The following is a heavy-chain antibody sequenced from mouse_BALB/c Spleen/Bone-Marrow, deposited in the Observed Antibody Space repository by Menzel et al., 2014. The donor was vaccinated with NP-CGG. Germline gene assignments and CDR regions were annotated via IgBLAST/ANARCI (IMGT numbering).Heavy chain of an antibody. CDR2: INPGSGGT. CDR3: ARCLTGTSAMDY. D-gene: IGHD4-1*01. V-gene: IGHV1-54*01. Sequence: QVQLQQSGAELVRPGTSVKVSCKVSGYAFTNYLIEWVKQRPGQGLEWIGVINPGSGGTNYNEKFKAKATLTADKSSSTAYMQLSSLTSDDSAVYFCARCLTGTSAMDYWGQGTPVTVSS. J-gene: IGHJ4*01. CDR1: GYAFTNYL.